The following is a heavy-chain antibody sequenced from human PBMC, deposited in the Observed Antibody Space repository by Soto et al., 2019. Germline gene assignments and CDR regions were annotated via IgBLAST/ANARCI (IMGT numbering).Heavy chain of an antibody. Sequence: QLHLRESGPGLVKPSETLSLTCTVSGGSITSSSYYWGWIRQPPGKGLEWIGSIYYSGSTYYNPSLTRRVTISVATSKNQFSPKLTSLTAAATAVYYSATQQVGGTYVYTFHPWGQGTLVTVSS. CDR1: GGSITSSSYY. CDR2: IYYSGST. V-gene: IGHV4-39*01. D-gene: IGHD1-26*01. J-gene: IGHJ5*02. CDR3: ATQQVGGTYVYTFHP.